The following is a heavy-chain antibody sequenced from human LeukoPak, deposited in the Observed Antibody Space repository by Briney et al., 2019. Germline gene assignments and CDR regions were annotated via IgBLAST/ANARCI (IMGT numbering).Heavy chain of an antibody. CDR2: IIPIFGTA. J-gene: IGHJ3*02. CDR1: GGTFSSYA. V-gene: IGHV1-69*13. CDR3: ARARVPAAIHAFDI. Sequence: EASVKVSCKASGGTFSSYAISWVRQAPGQGLEWMGGIIPIFGTANYAQKFQGRVTITADESTSTAYMELSSLRSEDTAVYYCARARVPAAIHAFDIWGQGTMVTVSS. D-gene: IGHD2-2*01.